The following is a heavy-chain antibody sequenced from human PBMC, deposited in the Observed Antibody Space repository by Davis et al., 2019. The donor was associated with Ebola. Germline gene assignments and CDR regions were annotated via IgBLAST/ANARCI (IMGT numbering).Heavy chain of an antibody. CDR3: ARDRIGSTFHYYYYGMDV. CDR1: GFTFSSYA. J-gene: IGHJ6*02. Sequence: GESLKISCAASGFTFSSYAMSWVRQAPGKGLEWVSGISGSGGSTYYADSVKGRFTISRDNAKNSLYLQMNSLRAEDTAVYYCARDRIGSTFHYYYYGMDVWGQGTTVTVSS. CDR2: ISGSGGST. V-gene: IGHV3-23*01. D-gene: IGHD6-6*01.